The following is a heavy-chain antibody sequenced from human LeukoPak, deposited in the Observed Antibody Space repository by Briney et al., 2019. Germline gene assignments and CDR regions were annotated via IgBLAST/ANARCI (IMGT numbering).Heavy chain of an antibody. Sequence: HAGGSVRLSCAASGFTFSNYSMNWVRQAPGEGLEWVSYITSSSTVYYAGSVKGRFTISRDNAKNSLFLQMTSLRAEDTAVYYCTRDYCSGPKCYFIDYWGQGALVTVSS. D-gene: IGHD2-15*01. CDR1: GFTFSNYS. CDR3: TRDYCSGPKCYFIDY. V-gene: IGHV3-48*04. J-gene: IGHJ4*02. CDR2: ITSSSTV.